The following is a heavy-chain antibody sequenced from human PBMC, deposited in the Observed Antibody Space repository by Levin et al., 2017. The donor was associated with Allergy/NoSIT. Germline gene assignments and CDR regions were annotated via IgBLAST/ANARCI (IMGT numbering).Heavy chain of an antibody. Sequence: GGSLRLSCAASGFTFSSYSMNWVRQAPGKGLEWVSSISSSSSYIYYADSVKGRFTISRDNAKNSLYLQMNSLRAEDTAVYYCARELTIYTYYYGSGSNYYFDYWGQGTLVTVSS. CDR3: ARELTIYTYYYGSGSNYYFDY. D-gene: IGHD3-10*01. J-gene: IGHJ4*02. V-gene: IGHV3-21*01. CDR1: GFTFSSYS. CDR2: ISSSSSYI.